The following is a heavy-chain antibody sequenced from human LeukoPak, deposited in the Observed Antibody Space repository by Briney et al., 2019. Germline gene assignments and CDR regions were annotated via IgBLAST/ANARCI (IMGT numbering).Heavy chain of an antibody. J-gene: IGHJ4*02. CDR2: MSSSSSYI. CDR1: GFTFSRHT. D-gene: IGHD2/OR15-2a*01. CDR3: VRDVPKQNFDF. V-gene: IGHV3-21*01. Sequence: PGGSLRLSCAASGFTFSRHTMNWVRQAPGKGLEWVSSMSSSSSYIYYADSVKGRFSISRDNAKKTLYLQMNSLRIEDTAVYYCVRDVPKQNFDFWGQGVLVTVSS.